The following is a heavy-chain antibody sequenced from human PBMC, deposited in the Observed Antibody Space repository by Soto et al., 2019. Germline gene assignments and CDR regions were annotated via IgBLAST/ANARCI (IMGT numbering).Heavy chain of an antibody. V-gene: IGHV3-23*01. CDR2: MSGSGGFT. J-gene: IGHJ4*02. CDR3: AGGYYDSPFDF. CDR1: GFSFSDYA. Sequence: QPGGSLRLSCTASGFSFSDYAMSWVRQAPGKGLEWVSVMSGSGGFTYSADSVKGRFTISRDNSKNTVYLQMNRLRAEDTGVYFCAGGYYDSPFDFWGQGALVTVSS. D-gene: IGHD3-22*01.